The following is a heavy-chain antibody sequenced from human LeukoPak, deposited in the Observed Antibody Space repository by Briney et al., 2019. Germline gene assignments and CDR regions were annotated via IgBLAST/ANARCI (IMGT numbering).Heavy chain of an antibody. CDR3: AKDHYYGSGSYSRWVYFDY. J-gene: IGHJ4*02. D-gene: IGHD3-10*01. V-gene: IGHV3-43*01. CDR1: GFTFDDYT. Sequence: QPGRSLRLSCAASGFTFDDYTMHWVRHAPGKGLEWVSLISWDGGSTYYADSVKGRFTISRDNSKNSLYLQMNSLRTEDTALYFCAKDHYYGSGSYSRWVYFDYWGQGTLVTVSS. CDR2: ISWDGGST.